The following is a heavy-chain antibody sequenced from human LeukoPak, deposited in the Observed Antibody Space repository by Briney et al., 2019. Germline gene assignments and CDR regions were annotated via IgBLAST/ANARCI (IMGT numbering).Heavy chain of an antibody. Sequence: GESLKISCKGSGYSFTSYWIGWVRQMPGKGLEWMGIIYPGDSDTRYSPSFQGQVTISADKSISTAYLQWSSLKASDTAMYYCASRSPESNDAFDIWGQGTMVTVSS. CDR3: ASRSPESNDAFDI. CDR2: IYPGDSDT. CDR1: GYSFTSYW. J-gene: IGHJ3*02. V-gene: IGHV5-51*01.